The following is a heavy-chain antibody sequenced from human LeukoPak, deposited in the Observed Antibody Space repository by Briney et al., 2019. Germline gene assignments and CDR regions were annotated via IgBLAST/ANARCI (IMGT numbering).Heavy chain of an antibody. V-gene: IGHV3-33*01. D-gene: IGHD6-19*01. CDR3: AREGVAVAGGFYYYYGMDV. Sequence: GRSLRLSCAPSGFTFSSYGMHWVRQAPGKGLDWVAGIWYDGSNKYYADSVKGRFTISRDNSKNPLYLQMNSLRAEDTAVYYCAREGVAVAGGFYYYYGMDVWGQGTRVTVSS. J-gene: IGHJ6*01. CDR1: GFTFSSYG. CDR2: IWYDGSNK.